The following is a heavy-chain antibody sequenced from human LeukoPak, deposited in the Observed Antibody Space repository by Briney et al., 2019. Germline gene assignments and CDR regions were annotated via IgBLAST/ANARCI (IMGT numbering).Heavy chain of an antibody. Sequence: PGGSLRLSCAASGFTFSSYAMSWVRQAPGKGLEWVSAISGSGGSTYYADSVKGRFTISRDNAKNSLYLQMNYLRAEDTAFYYCATSDDSSGSDWGQGTLVTVSS. J-gene: IGHJ4*02. CDR3: ATSDDSSGSD. CDR2: ISGSGGST. D-gene: IGHD3-22*01. V-gene: IGHV3-23*01. CDR1: GFTFSSYA.